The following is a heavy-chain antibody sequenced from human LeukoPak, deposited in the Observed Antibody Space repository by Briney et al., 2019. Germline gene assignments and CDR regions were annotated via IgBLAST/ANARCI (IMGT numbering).Heavy chain of an antibody. V-gene: IGHV1-2*02. CDR1: GYTFTGYY. CDR3: ARGGYYDSSGYYCLA. D-gene: IGHD3-22*01. Sequence: ASVKVSCKASGYTFTGYYMHWVRQAPGQGLEWMGWINPNSGGTNYAQKLQGRVTMTTDTSTSTAYMELRSLRSDDTAVYYCARGGYYDSSGYYCLAWGQGTLVTVSS. CDR2: INPNSGGT. J-gene: IGHJ4*02.